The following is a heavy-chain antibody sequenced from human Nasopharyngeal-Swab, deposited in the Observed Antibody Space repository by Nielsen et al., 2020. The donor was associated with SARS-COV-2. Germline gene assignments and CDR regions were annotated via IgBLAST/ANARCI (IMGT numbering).Heavy chain of an antibody. CDR1: GFTFSNYA. CDR3: AKDSSSIVVLSNIVFDS. CDR2: ISGSGGGT. V-gene: IGHV3-23*01. D-gene: IGHD2-21*01. Sequence: GGSLRLSCAASGFTFSNYAMSWVRQAPGKGLEWVSQISGSGGGTYYADSVRDRFTISRDSSKNTVYLQMNSLRAEDTAVYYCAKDSSSIVVLSNIVFDSWGQGTLVTVSS. J-gene: IGHJ4*02.